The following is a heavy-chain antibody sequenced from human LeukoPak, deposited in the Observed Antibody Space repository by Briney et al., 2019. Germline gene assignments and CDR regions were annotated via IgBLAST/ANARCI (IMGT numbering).Heavy chain of an antibody. CDR2: IYTSGST. CDR3: ARDHLSYTPGAFDI. D-gene: IGHD2-2*02. V-gene: IGHV4-61*02. CDR1: GGSISSGSYY. J-gene: IGHJ3*02. Sequence: SQTLSLTCTVSGGSISSGSYYWSWIRQPAGKGLEWIGRIYTSGSTNYNPSLKSRVTISVDTSKNQFSLKLSSVTAADTAVYYCARDHLSYTPGAFDIWGQGTMVTVSS.